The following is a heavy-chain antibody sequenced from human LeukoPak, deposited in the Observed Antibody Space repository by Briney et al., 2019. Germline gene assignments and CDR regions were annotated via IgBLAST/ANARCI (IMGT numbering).Heavy chain of an antibody. D-gene: IGHD7-27*01. V-gene: IGHV3-9*01. CDR1: GFTFCAYS. CDR3: AKGNWGSPFDS. Sequence: SGGSLRLSCAASGFTFCAYSMHWVRHVPGKDLEWVSGISWNSGTIDYVDSVRGRFTISRDNAKSSLYLQMNSLRADDTALYYCAKGNWGSPFDSWGQGTLVAVSS. J-gene: IGHJ4*02. CDR2: ISWNSGTI.